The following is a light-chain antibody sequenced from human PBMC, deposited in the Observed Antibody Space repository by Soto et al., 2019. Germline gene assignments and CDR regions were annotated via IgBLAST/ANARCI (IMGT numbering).Light chain of an antibody. V-gene: IGLV2-14*01. CDR2: EVS. CDR3: RSYTSSSTPYV. J-gene: IGLJ1*01. CDR1: SSDVGGYNY. Sequence: QSALTQPASVSGSPGQSITISCTGTSSDVGGYNYVSWYQQHPGKAPKLMIYEVSNRPSGVSNRFSGSKSGNTASLNISGLQAEDEADYYCRSYTSSSTPYVFGTGTKLTVL.